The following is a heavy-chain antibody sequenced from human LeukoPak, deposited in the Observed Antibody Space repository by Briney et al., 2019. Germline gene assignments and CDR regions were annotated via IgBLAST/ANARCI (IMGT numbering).Heavy chain of an antibody. CDR2: IWYDGSNK. CDR3: ARARRYSSAYYYGMDV. Sequence: GGSLRLSCAASGFTFNSYGMHWVRRAPGKGLEWVAVIWYDGSNKYSADSVKGRFTISRDNSKNTLYLQMNSLRAEDTAVYYCARARRYSSAYYYGMDVWGQGTTVTVSS. V-gene: IGHV3-33*01. D-gene: IGHD5-18*01. CDR1: GFTFNSYG. J-gene: IGHJ6*02.